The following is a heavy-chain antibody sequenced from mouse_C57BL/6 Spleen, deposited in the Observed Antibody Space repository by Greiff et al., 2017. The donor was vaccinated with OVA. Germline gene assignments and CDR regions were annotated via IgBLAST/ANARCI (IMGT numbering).Heavy chain of an antibody. CDR2: ISSGSSTI. D-gene: IGHD1-1*01. CDR1: GFTFSDYG. Sequence: EVQLKESGGGLVKPGGSLKLSCAASGFTFSDYGMHWVRQAPEKGLEWVAYISSGSSTIYYADTVKGRFTISRDNAKNTLFLQMTSLRSEDTAMYYCARAYGGNFDVWGTGTTVTVSS. CDR3: ARAYGGNFDV. J-gene: IGHJ1*03. V-gene: IGHV5-17*01.